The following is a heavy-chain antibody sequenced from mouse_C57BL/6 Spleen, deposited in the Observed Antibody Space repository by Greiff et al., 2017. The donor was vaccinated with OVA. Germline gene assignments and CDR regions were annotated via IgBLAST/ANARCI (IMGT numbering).Heavy chain of an antibody. D-gene: IGHD1-1*01. Sequence: EVHLVESGGDLVKPGGSLKLSCAASGFTFSSYGMSWVRQTPDKRLEWVATISSGGSYTYYPDSVKGRFTISRDNAKNTLYLQMSSLKSEDTAMYYCARQFITTVVATGDWYFDVWGTGTTVTVSS. CDR1: GFTFSSYG. CDR3: ARQFITTVVATGDWYFDV. J-gene: IGHJ1*03. CDR2: ISSGGSYT. V-gene: IGHV5-6*01.